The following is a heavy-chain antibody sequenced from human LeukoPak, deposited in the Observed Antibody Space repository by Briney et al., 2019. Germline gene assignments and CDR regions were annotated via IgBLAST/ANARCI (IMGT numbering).Heavy chain of an antibody. D-gene: IGHD3-10*01. CDR1: GYTFTGYY. V-gene: IGHV1-2*02. CDR2: INPNSGGT. CDR3: ATPLGLGGFGQGLFDYYYYYGMDV. J-gene: IGHJ6*02. Sequence: ASVKVSCKASGYTFTGYYMHWVRQAPGQGLEWMGWINPNSGGTNYAQKFQGRVTMTRDTPISTAYMELSRLRSDDTAVYYCATPLGLGGFGQGLFDYYYYYGMDVWGQGTTVTVSS.